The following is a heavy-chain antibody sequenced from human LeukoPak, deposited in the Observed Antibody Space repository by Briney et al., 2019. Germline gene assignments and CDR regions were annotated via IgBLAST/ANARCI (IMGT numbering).Heavy chain of an antibody. CDR3: ARDDIAVAGQDY. Sequence: GGSLRLSCAASGFTVSSNYMSWVRQAPGKGLEWVSVIYSGGSTYYADSVKGRFTISRDNSKNTLYLQMNSLRAEDTAVYYCARDDIAVAGQDYWGQGTLVTVPS. D-gene: IGHD6-19*01. J-gene: IGHJ4*02. V-gene: IGHV3-66*01. CDR2: IYSGGST. CDR1: GFTVSSNY.